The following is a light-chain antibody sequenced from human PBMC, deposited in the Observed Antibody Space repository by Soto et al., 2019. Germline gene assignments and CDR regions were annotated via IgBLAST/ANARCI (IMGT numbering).Light chain of an antibody. Sequence: DIQMTQSPSSLSASVGDRVTITCRASQSISNYLNWYQQKPGTAPKVLIYAASSLQSGVPSRFSGSGSGTDFTLTISSLQPEDFATYYCQQSYSNKIVYSFGQGTTLEIK. J-gene: IGKJ2*03. CDR2: AAS. CDR1: QSISNY. V-gene: IGKV1-39*01. CDR3: QQSYSNKIVYS.